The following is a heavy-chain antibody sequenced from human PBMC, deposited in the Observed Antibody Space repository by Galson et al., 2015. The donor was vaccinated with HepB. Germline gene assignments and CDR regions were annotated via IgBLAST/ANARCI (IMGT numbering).Heavy chain of an antibody. V-gene: IGHV4-31*03. D-gene: IGHD4-11*01. CDR1: GGSINSGGYY. J-gene: IGHJ4*02. Sequence: TLSLTCSVSGGSINSGGYYWSWIRQHPGKGLEWLGFISYGGSTYSTPSLRSRLSISMDTSENQFSLRLTSLTAADTAVYFCAREGSDYSNFVQYWGQGILVTVSS. CDR3: AREGSDYSNFVQY. CDR2: ISYGGST.